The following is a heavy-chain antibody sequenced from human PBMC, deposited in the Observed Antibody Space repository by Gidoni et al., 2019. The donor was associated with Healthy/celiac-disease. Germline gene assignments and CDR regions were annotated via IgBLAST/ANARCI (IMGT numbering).Heavy chain of an antibody. CDR3: ARGLRDNTCIQLWSPGPFDY. CDR2: ISSSSSYI. CDR1: GFTSSSDS. Sequence: EVQLVASGGGLVKPGGPLRLSCAPSGFTSSSDSMHGVRQAPGKGLEWVSSISSSSSYIYYADSVKGRFTISRDNAKNSLYLQMNSLRAEDTAVYYCARGLRDNTCIQLWSPGPFDYWGQGTLVTVSS. D-gene: IGHD5-18*01. J-gene: IGHJ4*02. V-gene: IGHV3-21*01.